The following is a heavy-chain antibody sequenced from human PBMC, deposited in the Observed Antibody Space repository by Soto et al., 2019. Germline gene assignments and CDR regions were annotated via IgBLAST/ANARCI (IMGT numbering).Heavy chain of an antibody. V-gene: IGHV1-3*01. CDR1: GYTFTSYA. D-gene: IGHD2-8*01. J-gene: IGHJ6*02. Sequence: GASVKVSCKASGYTFTSYAMHWVRQAPGQRLEWMGWINAGNGNTKYSQKFQGRVTITRDTSASTAYMELCSLRSEDTAVYYCARGEKLYGYYYYGMDVWGQGTTVTVSS. CDR3: ARGEKLYGYYYYGMDV. CDR2: INAGNGNT.